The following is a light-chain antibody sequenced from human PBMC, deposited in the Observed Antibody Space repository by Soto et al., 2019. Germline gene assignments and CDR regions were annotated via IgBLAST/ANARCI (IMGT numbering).Light chain of an antibody. J-gene: IGKJ1*01. V-gene: IGKV3-15*01. CDR2: SAY. CDR1: QSVRSN. CDR3: KQYNTWPPT. Sequence: EIVMTQSPATLSASPGERATLSCRASQSVRSNLAWYQQKPGQAPRLLIYSAYTRATGIQARFSGSGSGTEFTLSIGSLQSEDFAIYYCKQYNTWPPTFGQGTKVDIK.